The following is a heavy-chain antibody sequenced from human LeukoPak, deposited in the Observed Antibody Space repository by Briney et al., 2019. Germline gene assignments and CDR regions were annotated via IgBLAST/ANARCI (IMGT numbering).Heavy chain of an antibody. J-gene: IGHJ4*02. CDR1: GFSLSRYW. CDR2: IGKDGSGN. CDR3: ASDWSDIVVVPAASFDY. V-gene: IGHV3-7*01. Sequence: PGGSLRLSCVASGFSLSRYWMSWVRQAPGKGLEWVANIGKDGSGNHYVDSVEGRFTISRDNAKDSLYLQMNSLRAEDTAVYYCASDWSDIVVVPAASFDYWGQGTLVTVSS. D-gene: IGHD2-2*01.